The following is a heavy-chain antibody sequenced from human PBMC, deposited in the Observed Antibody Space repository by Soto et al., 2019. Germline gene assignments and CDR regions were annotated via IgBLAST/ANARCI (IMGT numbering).Heavy chain of an antibody. J-gene: IGHJ3*02. Sequence: SETLSLTCTVSGGSISSYYWSWIRQPPGKGLEWIGYIYYSGSTNYNPSLKSRVTRSVDTSKNQFSLKLSSVTAADTAVYYCARDNTRVGVVRDAFDIWGQGTMVTVSS. CDR3: ARDNTRVGVVRDAFDI. V-gene: IGHV4-59*01. D-gene: IGHD3-3*01. CDR1: GGSISSYY. CDR2: IYYSGST.